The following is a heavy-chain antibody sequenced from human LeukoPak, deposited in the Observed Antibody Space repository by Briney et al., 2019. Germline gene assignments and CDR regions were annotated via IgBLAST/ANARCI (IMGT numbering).Heavy chain of an antibody. Sequence: ASVKVSCKASGYTFTSYGISWVQQAPGQGLEWMGWISAYNGNTNYAQKLQGRVTMTTDTSTSTAYMELRSLRSDDTAVYYCARVRTGDTGAWRFLEWSSYYYYGMDVWGQGTTVTVSS. V-gene: IGHV1-18*01. CDR3: ARVRTGDTGAWRFLEWSSYYYYGMDV. D-gene: IGHD3-3*01. J-gene: IGHJ6*02. CDR1: GYTFTSYG. CDR2: ISAYNGNT.